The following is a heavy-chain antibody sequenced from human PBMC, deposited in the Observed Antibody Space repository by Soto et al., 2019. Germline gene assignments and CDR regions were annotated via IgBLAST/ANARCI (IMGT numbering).Heavy chain of an antibody. J-gene: IGHJ5*02. V-gene: IGHV4-59*08. Sequence: SETLSLTCTVSGGSISSYYWSWIRQPPGKGLEWIGYIYYSGSTNYNPSLKSRVTISVDTSKNQFSLKLSSVTAADTAVYYCARSIAARPANWFDPWGQGTLVTVSS. D-gene: IGHD6-6*01. CDR1: GGSISSYY. CDR2: IYYSGST. CDR3: ARSIAARPANWFDP.